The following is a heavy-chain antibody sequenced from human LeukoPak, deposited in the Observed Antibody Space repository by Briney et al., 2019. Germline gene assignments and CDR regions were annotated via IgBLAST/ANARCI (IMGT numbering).Heavy chain of an antibody. CDR2: INWNGGST. CDR3: ARDSIIWYNWNPTPNWFDP. Sequence: GGSLRLSCAASGFTFDDYGMNWVRQAPGKGLEWVSTINWNGGSTAYADSVKGRFTISRDNAKNSLYLQMNSLRAEDTALYFCARDSIIWYNWNPTPNWFDPWGQGTLVTVSS. D-gene: IGHD1-20*01. J-gene: IGHJ5*02. V-gene: IGHV3-20*04. CDR1: GFTFDDYG.